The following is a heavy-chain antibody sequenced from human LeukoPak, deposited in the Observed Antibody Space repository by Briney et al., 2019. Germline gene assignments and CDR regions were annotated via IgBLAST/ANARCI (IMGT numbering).Heavy chain of an antibody. J-gene: IGHJ3*02. CDR3: ATPGIAAAGSTFDI. V-gene: IGHV4-39*01. CDR2: IHYSGST. D-gene: IGHD6-13*01. CDR1: GGSISTSRYY. Sequence: SETLSLTCTVSGGSISTSRYYWGWIRQPPGKGLEWIVSIHYSGSTYYNPSLKSRVTISVDTSKNQFSLKLSSVTAADTAVYYCATPGIAAAGSTFDIWGQGTMVTVSS.